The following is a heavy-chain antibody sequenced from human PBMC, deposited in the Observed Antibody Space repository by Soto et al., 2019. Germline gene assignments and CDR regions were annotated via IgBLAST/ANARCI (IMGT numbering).Heavy chain of an antibody. J-gene: IGHJ5*02. CDR3: ARESGYLNWFDP. V-gene: IGHV3-7*01. Sequence: AGGSLRLSCIASGFTFSRYWMAWVRQAPGKGLEWVANIKYDESEKYYLDSVRGRFTASRDNAKNSLYLQMNSLRAEDTAVYYCARESGYLNWFDPWGQGTLVTVSS. D-gene: IGHD1-1*01. CDR2: IKYDESEK. CDR1: GFTFSRYW.